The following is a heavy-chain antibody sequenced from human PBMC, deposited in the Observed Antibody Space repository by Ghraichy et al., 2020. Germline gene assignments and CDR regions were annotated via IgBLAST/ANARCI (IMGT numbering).Heavy chain of an antibody. V-gene: IGHV1-69*13. CDR1: GGTFSSYA. D-gene: IGHD3-3*01. CDR2: IIPIFGTA. CDR3: ATRYDFWSGYYKEGAYYYGMDV. J-gene: IGHJ6*02. Sequence: SVKVSCKASGGTFSSYAISWVRQAPGQGLEWMGGIIPIFGTANYAQKFQGRVTITADESTSTAYMELSSLRSEDTAVYYCATRYDFWSGYYKEGAYYYGMDVWGQGTTVTVSS.